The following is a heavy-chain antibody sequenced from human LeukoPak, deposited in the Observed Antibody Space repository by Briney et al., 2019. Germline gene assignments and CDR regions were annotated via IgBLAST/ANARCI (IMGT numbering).Heavy chain of an antibody. CDR2: INPNSGGT. J-gene: IGHJ4*02. CDR3: ARDSKQQLVGGDY. V-gene: IGHV1-2*06. CDR1: GYTFTGYY. D-gene: IGHD6-13*01. Sequence: GASVKVSCKASGYTFTGYYMRWVRQAPGQGLEWMGRINPNSGGTNYAQKFQGRVTMTRDTSISTAYMELSRLRSDDTAVYYCARDSKQQLVGGDYWGQGTLVTVSS.